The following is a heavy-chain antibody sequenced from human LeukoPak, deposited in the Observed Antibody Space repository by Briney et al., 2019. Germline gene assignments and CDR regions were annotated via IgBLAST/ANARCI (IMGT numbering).Heavy chain of an antibody. Sequence: GESLKISCKPSGYSFTTYLIGWVRQLPGEGLGWMGVIYPDDSDTRYSPSFQGQVTISADKSISTAYLQWTSLKASDSAIYYCARQRGASGAINWLDPWGQGTLVTVSS. CDR1: GYSFTTYL. D-gene: IGHD3-10*01. V-gene: IGHV5-51*01. CDR2: IYPDDSDT. J-gene: IGHJ5*02. CDR3: ARQRGASGAINWLDP.